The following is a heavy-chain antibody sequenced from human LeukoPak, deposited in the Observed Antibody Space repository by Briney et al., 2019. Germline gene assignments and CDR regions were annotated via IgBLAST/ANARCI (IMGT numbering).Heavy chain of an antibody. J-gene: IGHJ4*02. Sequence: GGSLRLSCAASGFTFDDYAMHWVRQAPGKGLEWVSGISWNSGSIGYADSVKGRFTISRDNSKNTLYLQMNSLRAEDTAVYYCARDSYYGSGSPYYFDYWGQGTLVTVSS. CDR2: ISWNSGSI. D-gene: IGHD3-10*01. CDR1: GFTFDDYA. CDR3: ARDSYYGSGSPYYFDY. V-gene: IGHV3-9*01.